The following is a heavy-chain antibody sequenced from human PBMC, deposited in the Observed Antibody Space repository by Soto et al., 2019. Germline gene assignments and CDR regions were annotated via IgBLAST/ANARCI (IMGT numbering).Heavy chain of an antibody. Sequence: GGSLRLSCAASGFTFSDYYMSWIRQAPGKGLEWVSAISGTTDSTYYADSVKGRFTISRDNSKNTLYLQMNSLRAEDTALYYCARSLRGVIIDFDSWGLGTLVTVSS. CDR2: ISGTTDST. J-gene: IGHJ4*02. CDR1: GFTFSDYY. D-gene: IGHD3-10*01. V-gene: IGHV3-23*01. CDR3: ARSLRGVIIDFDS.